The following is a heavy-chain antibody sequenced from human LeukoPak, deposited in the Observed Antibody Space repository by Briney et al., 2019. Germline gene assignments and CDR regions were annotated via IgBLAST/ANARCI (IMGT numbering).Heavy chain of an antibody. J-gene: IGHJ5*02. Sequence: PSETLSLTCTVSGGSISSYYWRWIRQPRGRGLEGIGYIYYRWSTNYNPPLKSRVTISVNTSKNQFSLKLSSVTAADTAVYYCARGNLSGYYSGWFDPWGQGTLVTVSS. CDR3: ARGNLSGYYSGWFDP. CDR1: GGSISSYY. V-gene: IGHV4-59*01. D-gene: IGHD3-22*01. CDR2: IYYRWST.